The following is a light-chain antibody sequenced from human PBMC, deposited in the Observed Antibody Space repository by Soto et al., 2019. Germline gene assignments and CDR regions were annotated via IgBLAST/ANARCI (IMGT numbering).Light chain of an antibody. V-gene: IGLV2-14*01. CDR3: SSYTTSNTHV. J-gene: IGLJ1*01. CDR1: SNDVGLYNF. Sequence: QSALTQPASVSGSPGQSITISCTGTSNDVGLYNFVSWYQQYPGKAPKLIIHEVLYRPSGVSNRFSGSKSGNTASLTISGLQGDDEADYYCSSYTTSNTHVFGTGTKLTVL. CDR2: EVL.